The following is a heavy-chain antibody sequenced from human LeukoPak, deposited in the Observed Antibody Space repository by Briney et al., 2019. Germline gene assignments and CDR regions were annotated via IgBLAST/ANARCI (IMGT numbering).Heavy chain of an antibody. Sequence: ASVKVSCKASGYTFTSYDINWVRQATGQGLEWMGWMNPNSGNTGYAQKFQGRVTITRNTSISTAYMELSSLRSEDTAVYYCARGLPQDYYDSSGYYSGGGFDIWGQGQWSPSLQ. V-gene: IGHV1-8*03. CDR3: ARGLPQDYYDSSGYYSGGGFDI. CDR1: GYTFTSYD. D-gene: IGHD3-22*01. J-gene: IGHJ3*02. CDR2: MNPNSGNT.